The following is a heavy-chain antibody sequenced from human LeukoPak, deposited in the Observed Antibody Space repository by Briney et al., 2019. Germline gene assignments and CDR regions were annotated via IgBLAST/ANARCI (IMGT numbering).Heavy chain of an antibody. CDR2: IHSSGST. CDR1: GGSLSGHF. V-gene: IGHV4-59*11. Sequence: PSETLSLTCTVSGGSLSGHFWSWFRRPPGKGLENIGYIHSSGSTNYNPSYKSRVTVSLEMSKNQFSLSLSSVTAADTAVYYCARHPGDTDWYNFDFWGQGILVTVSS. J-gene: IGHJ4*02. CDR3: ARHPGDTDWYNFDF. D-gene: IGHD3-9*01.